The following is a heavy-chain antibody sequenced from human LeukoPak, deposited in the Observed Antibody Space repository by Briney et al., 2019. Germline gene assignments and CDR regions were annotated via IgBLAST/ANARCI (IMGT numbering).Heavy chain of an antibody. Sequence: ASETLSLTCTVSGGSISSYYWSWIRQPPGKGLEWIGYIYYSGSTNYNPSLKSRVTISIDKSKNQFSLEVTSISAADTAVYYCARNAAYNLDYWGQGILVTVSS. D-gene: IGHD1-14*01. V-gene: IGHV4-59*12. CDR1: GGSISSYY. CDR2: IYYSGST. CDR3: ARNAAYNLDY. J-gene: IGHJ4*02.